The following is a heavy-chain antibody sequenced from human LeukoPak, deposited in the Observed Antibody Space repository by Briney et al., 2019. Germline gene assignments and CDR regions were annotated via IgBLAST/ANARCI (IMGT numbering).Heavy chain of an antibody. D-gene: IGHD5-24*01. CDR1: GGTFSSYA. CDR2: IIPIFGTA. CDR3: ARDQDGYSHFDY. Sequence: ASVKVPCKASGGTFSSYAISWVRQAPGQGLEWMGGIIPIFGTANYAQKFQGRVTITADESTSTAYMELSSLRSEDTAVYYCARDQDGYSHFDYWGQGTLVTVSS. V-gene: IGHV1-69*13. J-gene: IGHJ4*02.